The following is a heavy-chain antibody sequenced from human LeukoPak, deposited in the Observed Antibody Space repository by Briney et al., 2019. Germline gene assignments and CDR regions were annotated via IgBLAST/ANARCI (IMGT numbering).Heavy chain of an antibody. D-gene: IGHD6-19*01. V-gene: IGHV4-4*07. Sequence: SETLSLTCTVSGGSISSYYWGWIRQPAGKGLEWIGRIYTSGSTNYNPSLKSRVTISVDTSKNQFSLKLSSVTAADTAVYYCARGGWYPESFQHWGQGALVTVSS. CDR2: IYTSGST. CDR1: GGSISSYY. J-gene: IGHJ1*01. CDR3: ARGGWYPESFQH.